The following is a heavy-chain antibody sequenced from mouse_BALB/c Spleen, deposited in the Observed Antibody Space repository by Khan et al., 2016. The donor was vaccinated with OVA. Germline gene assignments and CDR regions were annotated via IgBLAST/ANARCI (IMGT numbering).Heavy chain of an antibody. CDR2: IFPGTGTT. D-gene: IGHD2-1*01. CDR1: GYTFTSYW. CDR3: ARGYFGNYEFAY. Sequence: QVRLQQSGAELVKPGASVKLSCKTSGYTFTSYWIQWVKQRPGQGLGWIGEIFPGTGTTYYNENFKGKATLTIDTSSTTAYMQLSSLTSEDSAVYFGARGYFGNYEFAYWGQGTLVTVSA. V-gene: IGHV1S132*01. J-gene: IGHJ3*01.